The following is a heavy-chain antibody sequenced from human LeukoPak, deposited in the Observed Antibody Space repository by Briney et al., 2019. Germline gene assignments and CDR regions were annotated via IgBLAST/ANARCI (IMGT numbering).Heavy chain of an antibody. CDR1: GFTFTNYA. Sequence: GGSLRLSCAASGFTFTNYAIHWVRQAPGKGLEWVAVISYDGSNKYHADSVKGRFTISRDNSKNTLFLQMNSLRAEDTALYYCARAHIVVVVAAPDYWGQGTLITVSS. J-gene: IGHJ4*02. CDR3: ARAHIVVVVAAPDY. V-gene: IGHV3-30-3*01. CDR2: ISYDGSNK. D-gene: IGHD2-15*01.